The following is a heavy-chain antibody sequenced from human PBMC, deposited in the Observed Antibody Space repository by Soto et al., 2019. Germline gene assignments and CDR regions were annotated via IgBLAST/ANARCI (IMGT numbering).Heavy chain of an antibody. Sequence: QVQLQQWGAGLLKPSETLSLTCAVYGGSFSGYYLSWIRQPPGKGLEWMGEINHSGSTNYNPSLERRVTRTVDASKNQFTLKLSFVTAADTAVYYCARARNYGSWSYYRKTPDYWGQGTLVTVSS. D-gene: IGHD3-10*01. V-gene: IGHV4-34*01. CDR3: ARARNYGSWSYYRKTPDY. J-gene: IGHJ4*02. CDR2: INHSGST. CDR1: GGSFSGYY.